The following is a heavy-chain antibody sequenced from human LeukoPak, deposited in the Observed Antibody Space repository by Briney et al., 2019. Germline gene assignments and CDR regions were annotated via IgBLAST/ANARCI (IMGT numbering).Heavy chain of an antibody. V-gene: IGHV1-46*01. CDR1: GYTFTSYY. J-gene: IGHJ4*02. Sequence: GESLKVSCKASGYTFTSYYMHWVRQAPGQGLEWMGIINPSGGSTSYAQKFQGRVTMTRDTSTSTVYMELSSLRSEDTAVYYCARAIAPWNYGDYWGQGTLVTVSS. CDR2: INPSGGST. CDR3: ARAIAPWNYGDY. D-gene: IGHD1-7*01.